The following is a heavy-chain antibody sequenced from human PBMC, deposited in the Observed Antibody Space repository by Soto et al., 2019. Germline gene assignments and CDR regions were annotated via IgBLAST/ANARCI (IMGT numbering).Heavy chain of an antibody. V-gene: IGHV1-69*06. D-gene: IGHD2-2*01. CDR3: ARVGYCSSTSCYFANWFDP. Sequence: QVQLVQSGAEVKKPGSSVKVSCKASGGTFSSYAISWVRQAPGQGLEWMGGIIPIFGTANYAQKFQGRVTITADKSTSTAYMELSSLRSEDKAVYYCARVGYCSSTSCYFANWFDPWGQGTLVTVSS. CDR1: GGTFSSYA. J-gene: IGHJ5*02. CDR2: IIPIFGTA.